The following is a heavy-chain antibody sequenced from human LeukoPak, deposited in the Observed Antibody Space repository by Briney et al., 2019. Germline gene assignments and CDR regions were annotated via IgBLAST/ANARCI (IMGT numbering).Heavy chain of an antibody. CDR1: GYTFTSSG. CDR2: VSTYSGNT. V-gene: IGHV1-18*01. CDR3: ARDLGYCSFGFGLGNCNRKWFDP. D-gene: IGHD2-2*03. Sequence: GASVKVSCKASGYTFTSSGISWVRRAHGQGLEWMGGVSTYSGNTNYAQKFQGRVTMTRDTSTNTAYMELKSLRPDDTAIYYCARDLGYCSFGFGLGNCNRKWFDPWGQGTLVSVSS. J-gene: IGHJ5*02.